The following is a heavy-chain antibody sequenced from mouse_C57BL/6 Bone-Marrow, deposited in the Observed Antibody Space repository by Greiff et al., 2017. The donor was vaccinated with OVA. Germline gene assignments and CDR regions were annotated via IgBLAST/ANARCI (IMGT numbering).Heavy chain of an antibody. J-gene: IGHJ3*01. Sequence: VQLQQSGAELARPGASVKMSCKASGYTFTSYTMHWVKQRPGQGLEWIGYINPSSGYTKYNQKFKDKATLTADKSSSTAYMQLSSLTSEDSAVYYWARGLLRAWFAYWGQGTLVTVSA. D-gene: IGHD1-1*01. V-gene: IGHV1-4*01. CDR3: ARGLLRAWFAY. CDR2: INPSSGYT. CDR1: GYTFTSYT.